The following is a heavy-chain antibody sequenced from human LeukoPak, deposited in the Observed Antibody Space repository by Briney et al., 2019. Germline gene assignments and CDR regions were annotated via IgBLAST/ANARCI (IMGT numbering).Heavy chain of an antibody. CDR3: ATYYYDNTGLI. D-gene: IGHD3-22*01. CDR2: LNQDGSEK. J-gene: IGHJ4*02. Sequence: PGGSLGLSCAASGLTLSYYWMSWVRQAPGEGLEWVANLNQDGSEKYYVDSVKGRFTISRDNAKNSLYLQMNSLRAEDAAVYYCATYYYDNTGLIWGQGTLVTVSS. V-gene: IGHV3-7*01. CDR1: GLTLSYYW.